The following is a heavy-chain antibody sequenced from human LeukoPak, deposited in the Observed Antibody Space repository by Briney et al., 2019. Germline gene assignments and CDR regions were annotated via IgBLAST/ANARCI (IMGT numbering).Heavy chain of an antibody. CDR3: ARHVGYSSSPPFDY. Sequence: SETLSLTCTVSGGSISSYYWSWIRQPPGKGLEWIGYIYYSGSTNYNPSLKGRVTISVDTSKNQFSLKLSSVTAADTAVYYCARHVGYSSSPPFDYWGQGTLVTVSS. CDR1: GGSISSYY. D-gene: IGHD6-6*01. CDR2: IYYSGST. V-gene: IGHV4-59*08. J-gene: IGHJ4*02.